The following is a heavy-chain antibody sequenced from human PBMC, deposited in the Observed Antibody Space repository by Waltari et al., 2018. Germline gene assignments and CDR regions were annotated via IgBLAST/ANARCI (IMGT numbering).Heavy chain of an antibody. V-gene: IGHV3-33*01. CDR3: ARGDGASRWVNDALDI. J-gene: IGHJ3*02. CDR1: GFTFGTYG. D-gene: IGHD6-19*01. Sequence: QVQLLESGGGVVQPGRSLRLSCAASGFTFGTYGMPWVRQAPGKGLEWVAVIWYDGSNTYYVDSVKGRFTISRDNSKNTLYLQMNSLRAEDTAVYYCARGDGASRWVNDALDIWGQGTMVTVSS. CDR2: IWYDGSNT.